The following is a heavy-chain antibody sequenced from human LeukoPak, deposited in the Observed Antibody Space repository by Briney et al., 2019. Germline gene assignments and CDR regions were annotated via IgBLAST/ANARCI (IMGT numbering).Heavy chain of an antibody. D-gene: IGHD2-21*01. CDR2: TSSSDAGT. J-gene: IGHJ4*02. Sequence: GGSLRLSCAASGFTLSIYAMSWVRQAPGKGLEWVSATSSSDAGTYYADSVRGRFTISRDNSKNTLYLQMNSLRAEDAAVYYCAKAPVTSCRGAYCYPFDYWGQGTLATVSS. V-gene: IGHV3-23*01. CDR3: AKAPVTSCRGAYCYPFDY. CDR1: GFTLSIYA.